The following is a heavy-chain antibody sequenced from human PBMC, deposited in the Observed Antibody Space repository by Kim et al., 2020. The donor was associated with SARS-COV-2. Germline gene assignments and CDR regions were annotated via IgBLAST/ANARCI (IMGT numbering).Heavy chain of an antibody. CDR1: GFTFSSYS. V-gene: IGHV3-21*01. CDR2: ISRGSSYI. Sequence: GGSLRLSCAASGFTFSSYSMNWVRQAPGKGLEWVSSISRGSSYIYYADSVKGRFTISRDNAKNSLYLQMNSLRAEDTAVYYCARDLRDGYNYGGDYWGQGTLVTVSS. J-gene: IGHJ4*02. D-gene: IGHD5-12*01. CDR3: ARDLRDGYNYGGDY.